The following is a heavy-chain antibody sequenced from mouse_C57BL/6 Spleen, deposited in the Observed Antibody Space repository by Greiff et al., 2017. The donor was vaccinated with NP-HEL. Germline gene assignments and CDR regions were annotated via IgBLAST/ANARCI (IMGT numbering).Heavy chain of an antibody. CDR3: ARGDLILRYFDY. CDR2: INPYNGGT. V-gene: IGHV1-19*01. CDR1: GYTFTDYY. Sequence: VQLQQSGPVLVKPGASVKMSCKASGYTFTDYYMNWVKQSHGKSLEWIGVINPYNGGTSYNQKFKGKATLTVDKSSSTAYMELNSLTSEDSAVYYCARGDLILRYFDYWGQGTTLTVSS. J-gene: IGHJ2*01. D-gene: IGHD1-1*01.